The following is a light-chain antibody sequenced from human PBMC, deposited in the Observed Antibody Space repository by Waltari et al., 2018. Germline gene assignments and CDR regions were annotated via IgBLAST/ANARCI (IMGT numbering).Light chain of an antibody. CDR3: QQYNALPPWT. J-gene: IGKJ1*01. CDR2: GAS. V-gene: IGKV3-15*01. CDR1: QSISNN. Sequence: EIVVTQSPATLSVSPGERAILPCRASQSISNNLAWYQQKPGQAPRRLIYGASARASGIPARFSGSGSGTEFTLTIASLQSEDFAVYYCQQYNALPPWTFGQGTRVEIK.